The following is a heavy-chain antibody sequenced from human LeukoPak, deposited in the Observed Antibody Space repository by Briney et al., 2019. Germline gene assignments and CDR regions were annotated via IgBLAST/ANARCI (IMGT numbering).Heavy chain of an antibody. CDR1: GGSISSSSYY. D-gene: IGHD3/OR15-3a*01. CDR3: ARHPKGTDWFDP. J-gene: IGHJ5*02. V-gene: IGHV4-39*01. CDR2: IYYSGST. Sequence: SETLSLTCTVSGGSISSSSYYWGWVRQPPGKGLEWIGSIYYSGSTYYNPSLKSRVTISVDTSKNQFSLKLSSVTAADTAVYYCARHPKGTDWFDPWGQGTLVTVSS.